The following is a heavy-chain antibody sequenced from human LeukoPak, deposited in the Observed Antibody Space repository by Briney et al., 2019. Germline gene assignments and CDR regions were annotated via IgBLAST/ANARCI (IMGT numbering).Heavy chain of an antibody. D-gene: IGHD3-3*01. CDR2: INPSGGGT. Sequence: ASVKVSCKASGYTFTSYYMHWVRQAPGQGLEWMGIINPSGGGTNYAQKFQGRVTMTRDTSISTAYMELSRLRSDDTAVYYCAMCLSGYYLGFDYWGQGTLVTVSS. CDR3: AMCLSGYYLGFDY. J-gene: IGHJ4*02. V-gene: IGHV1-2*02. CDR1: GYTFTSYY.